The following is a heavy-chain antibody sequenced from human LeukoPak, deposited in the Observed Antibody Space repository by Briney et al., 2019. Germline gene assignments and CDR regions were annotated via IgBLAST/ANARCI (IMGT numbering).Heavy chain of an antibody. D-gene: IGHD6-19*01. CDR2: INAGNGDT. CDR1: GYTFTSYA. J-gene: IGHJ4*02. Sequence: ASVKVSYKASGYTFTSYAMHWVRQAPGQRLEWMGWINAGNGDTKYSQKFQGRVTITRDTSASTAYMELSSLRSEDTAVYYCARDDSGWYSYYFDYWGQGTLVTVSS. V-gene: IGHV1-3*01. CDR3: ARDDSGWYSYYFDY.